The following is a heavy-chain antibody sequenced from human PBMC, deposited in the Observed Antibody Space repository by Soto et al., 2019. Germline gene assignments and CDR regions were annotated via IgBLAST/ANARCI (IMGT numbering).Heavy chain of an antibody. D-gene: IGHD5-12*01. V-gene: IGHV4-61*08. CDR1: GGSISSGGYY. J-gene: IGHJ6*03. CDR2: IYYSGST. CDR3: ARRLRGYSGYDFTSRALNYYYYYMDV. Sequence: SETLSLTCTVSGGSISSGGYYWSWIRQHPGKGLEWIGYIYYSGSTNYNPSLKSRVTISVDTSKNQFSLKLSSVTAADTAVYYCARRLRGYSGYDFTSRALNYYYYYMDVWGTGTTVTVFS.